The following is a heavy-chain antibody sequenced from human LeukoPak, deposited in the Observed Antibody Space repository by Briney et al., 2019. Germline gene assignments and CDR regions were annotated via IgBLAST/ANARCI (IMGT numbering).Heavy chain of an antibody. J-gene: IGHJ4*02. V-gene: IGHV1-2*04. Sequence: ASVKVSCRASGYTFTGYYMHWVRQAPGQGLEWMGWINPNSGGTNYAQKFQGWVTMTRDTSISTAYMELSRLRSDDTAVYYCARVGGSGYPLDYWGRGTLVTVSS. D-gene: IGHD3-22*01. CDR3: ARVGGSGYPLDY. CDR1: GYTFTGYY. CDR2: INPNSGGT.